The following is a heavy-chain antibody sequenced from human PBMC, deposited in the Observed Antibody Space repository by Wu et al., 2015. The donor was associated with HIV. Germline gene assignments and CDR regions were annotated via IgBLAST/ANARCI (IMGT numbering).Heavy chain of an antibody. CDR3: ARYIGYCYFDF. CDR2: ISGGTGDT. Sequence: QVQLVQSGAEVTEPGASVMVSCKASQYTFINYDVHWVRQAAGQGLEWMGWISGGTGDTRYAQKFQARVTLTTDISITTTYMELRGLESDDTAVYYCARYIGYCYFDFWGRGTLVTVSS. V-gene: IGHV1-2*02. CDR1: QYTFINYD. J-gene: IGHJ2*01. D-gene: IGHD3-16*02.